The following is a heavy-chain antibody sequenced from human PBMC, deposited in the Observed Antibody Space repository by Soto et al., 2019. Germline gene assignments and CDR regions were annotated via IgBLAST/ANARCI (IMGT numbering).Heavy chain of an antibody. CDR2: ITTNIIGT. J-gene: IGHJ4*02. Sequence: EVPLLESGGQLIQPGGSLRLSCTASGFTFTDYAMRWVRQAPGRGLEWVSSITTNIIGTYYSDSVKGRFTVSRDNSKNTVYLQMNSLRAEDTAIYYCARLVNYYTDYWGQGALVTVSS. D-gene: IGHD1-26*01. CDR3: ARLVNYYTDY. CDR1: GFTFTDYA. V-gene: IGHV3-23*01.